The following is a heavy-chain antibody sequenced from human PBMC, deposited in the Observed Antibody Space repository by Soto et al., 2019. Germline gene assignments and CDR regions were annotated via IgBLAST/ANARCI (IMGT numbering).Heavy chain of an antibody. Sequence: ASVKVSCKASGYTSADFGISWLRQSPGQGLEWMGWVSGNNGASNPAPKVQGRITMTLDTSTGVSYMALRSLRSDDTAIYYCVRDQKYFRVNGNWFDSWGQGTLVTVSS. CDR2: VSGNNGAS. V-gene: IGHV1-18*04. D-gene: IGHD2-2*01. CDR3: VRDQKYFRVNGNWFDS. J-gene: IGHJ5*01. CDR1: GYTSADFG.